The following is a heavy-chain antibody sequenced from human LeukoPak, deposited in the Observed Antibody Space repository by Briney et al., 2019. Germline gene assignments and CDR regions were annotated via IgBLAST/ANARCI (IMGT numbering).Heavy chain of an antibody. V-gene: IGHV3-23*01. Sequence: GGSLRLSCAASGFTFSSYAMSWVRQAPGKGLEWVSAISGSGGSTYYADSVKGRFTISRDNAKNSLYLQMNSLRAEDTALYYCAKDIDSYSSGWYGGFDYWGQGTLVTVSS. CDR2: ISGSGGST. CDR1: GFTFSSYA. D-gene: IGHD6-19*01. J-gene: IGHJ4*02. CDR3: AKDIDSYSSGWYGGFDY.